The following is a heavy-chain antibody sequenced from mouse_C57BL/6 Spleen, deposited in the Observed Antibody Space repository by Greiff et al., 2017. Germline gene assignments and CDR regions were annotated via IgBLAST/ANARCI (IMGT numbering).Heavy chain of an antibody. CDR2: IYPGDGDT. CDR3: ATTVVEGYFDV. V-gene: IGHV1-80*01. CDR1: GYAFSSYW. D-gene: IGHD1-1*01. Sequence: QVQLQQSGAELVKPGASVKISCKASGYAFSSYWLNWVKQRPGKGLEWIGQIYPGDGDTNYNGKFKGKATLTADKSSSTAYMQLSSLTSEDSAVYFCATTVVEGYFDVWGTGTTVTVSS. J-gene: IGHJ1*03.